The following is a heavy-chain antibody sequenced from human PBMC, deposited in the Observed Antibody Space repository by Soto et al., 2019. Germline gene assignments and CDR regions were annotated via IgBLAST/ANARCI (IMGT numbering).Heavy chain of an antibody. V-gene: IGHV4-59*08. Sequence: SETLSLTCTVSGGSISSHYWSWIRQPPGKGLEWIGYIYYSGSTNYNPSLKSRVTISVDTSKNQFSLKLSSVTAADTAVYYCARHGTGYDILTGYLGYWGQGTLVTVSS. CDR3: ARHGTGYDILTGYLGY. D-gene: IGHD3-9*01. CDR1: GGSISSHY. CDR2: IYYSGST. J-gene: IGHJ4*02.